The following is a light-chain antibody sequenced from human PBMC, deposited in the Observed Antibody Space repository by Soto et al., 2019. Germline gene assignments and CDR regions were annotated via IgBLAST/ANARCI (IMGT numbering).Light chain of an antibody. Sequence: ELEIAQSPATVYLCGGRSATIYCRSSQSVSSNLAWYQQKPGQAPWLLIFGASTRATGIPARFSGSGSGTEFTLAMRSLHSEDFAVYFCQQYNDGARTIGGGTKVDIK. J-gene: IGKJ4*02. CDR2: GAS. CDR1: QSVSSN. CDR3: QQYNDGART. V-gene: IGKV3D-15*01.